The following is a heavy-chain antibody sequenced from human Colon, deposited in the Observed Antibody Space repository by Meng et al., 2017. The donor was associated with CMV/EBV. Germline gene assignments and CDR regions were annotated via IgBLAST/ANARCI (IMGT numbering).Heavy chain of an antibody. Sequence: ASVKVSCKASGYTFTGYYMHWVRQAPGQGLEWMGWINPNSGGTNYAQKFQGRVTMTRDTSISTAYMELSRLRSDDTAVYYCASQDIVVVPAALIRDYYYGMDVGGQGTTVTVSS. J-gene: IGHJ6*02. D-gene: IGHD2-2*01. CDR1: GYTFTGYY. CDR3: ASQDIVVVPAALIRDYYYGMDV. CDR2: INPNSGGT. V-gene: IGHV1-2*02.